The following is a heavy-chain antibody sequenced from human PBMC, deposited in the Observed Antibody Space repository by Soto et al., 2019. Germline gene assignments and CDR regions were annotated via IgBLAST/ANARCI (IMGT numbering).Heavy chain of an antibody. J-gene: IGHJ4*02. V-gene: IGHV3-23*01. D-gene: IGHD2-15*01. CDR3: AKERLIVVVVAATEHYFDY. CDR2: ISGSGGST. Sequence: EVQLLESGGGLVQPGGSLRLSCAASGFTFSSYAMSWVRQAPGKGLEWVSAISGSGGSTYYADSVKGRFTISRDNSKNTLYLQMNSLRAEDTAVYYCAKERLIVVVVAATEHYFDYWGQGTLVTVSS. CDR1: GFTFSSYA.